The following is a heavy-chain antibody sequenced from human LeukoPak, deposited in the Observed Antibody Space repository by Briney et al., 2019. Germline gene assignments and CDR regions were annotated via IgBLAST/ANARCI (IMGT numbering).Heavy chain of an antibody. CDR1: GGSISSSSYY. V-gene: IGHV4-39*02. J-gene: IGHJ5*02. D-gene: IGHD4-17*01. CDR2: IYYSGST. CDR3: ARTAGKGDYVGWFDP. Sequence: PSETLSLTCTVSGGSISSSSYYWGWIRQPPGKGLEWIGSIYYSGSTYYNPSLKSRVTISVDTSKNHFSLRLTSVTAADTAVYYCARTAGKGDYVGWFDPWGQGTLVTVSS.